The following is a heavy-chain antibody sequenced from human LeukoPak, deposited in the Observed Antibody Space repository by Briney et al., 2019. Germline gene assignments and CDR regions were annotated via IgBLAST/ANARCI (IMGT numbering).Heavy chain of an antibody. CDR2: INHSGST. J-gene: IGHJ4*02. V-gene: IGHV4-39*07. CDR3: ARGREDYYGSGSYL. CDR1: GGSISSSSYY. D-gene: IGHD3-10*01. Sequence: SETLSLTCTVSGGSISSSSYYWGWIRQPPGKGLEWIGEINHSGSTNYNPSLKSRVTISVDTSKNQFSLKLSSVTAADTAVYYCARGREDYYGSGSYLWGQGTLVTVSS.